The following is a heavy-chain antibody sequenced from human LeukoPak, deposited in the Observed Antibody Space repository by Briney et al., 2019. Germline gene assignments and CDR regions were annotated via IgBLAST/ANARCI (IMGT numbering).Heavy chain of an antibody. D-gene: IGHD2-15*01. CDR2: ISGSGGST. Sequence: GGSLRLSCAASGFTFSSYAMSWVRQAPGKGLEWVSAISGSGGSTYYADPVKGRFTISRDNSKNTLYLQMNSLRAEDTAVYYCAKDPLYCSGGGCYYSGYYLDYWGQGTLVTVSS. CDR3: AKDPLYCSGGGCYYSGYYLDY. J-gene: IGHJ4*02. CDR1: GFTFSSYA. V-gene: IGHV3-23*01.